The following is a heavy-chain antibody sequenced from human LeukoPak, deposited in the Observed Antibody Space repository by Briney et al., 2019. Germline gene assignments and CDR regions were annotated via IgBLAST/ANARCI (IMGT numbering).Heavy chain of an antibody. CDR1: GFTFTSSA. J-gene: IGHJ4*02. Sequence: GASVKVSCKASGFTFTSSAMQWVRQARGQRLEWIGWIVVGSGNTNYAQKFQERVTITRDMSTSTAHMELSSLRSEDTAVYYCAAGVIAAAGFFDYWGQGTLVTVSS. D-gene: IGHD6-13*01. CDR2: IVVGSGNT. V-gene: IGHV1-58*02. CDR3: AAGVIAAAGFFDY.